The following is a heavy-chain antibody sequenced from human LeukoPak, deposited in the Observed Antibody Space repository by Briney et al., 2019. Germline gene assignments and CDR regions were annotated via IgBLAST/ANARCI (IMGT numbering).Heavy chain of an antibody. J-gene: IGHJ4*02. D-gene: IGHD6-13*01. CDR1: GFTFSSYG. V-gene: IGHV3-30*18. Sequence: PGGSLRLSCAASGFTFSSYGMHWVRQAPGKGLEWLAVISYDENSKYYADSVKGRFTISRDNSKNTLYLQMNSLRPEDTAVYYCAKAMPGIAAAAPDYWGQGTLATVSS. CDR2: ISYDENSK. CDR3: AKAMPGIAAAAPDY.